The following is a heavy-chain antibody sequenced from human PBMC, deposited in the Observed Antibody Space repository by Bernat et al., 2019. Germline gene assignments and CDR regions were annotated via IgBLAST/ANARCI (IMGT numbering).Heavy chain of an antibody. D-gene: IGHD3-10*01. V-gene: IGHV4-39*01. Sequence: QLQLQESGPGLVKPSETLSLTCTVSGGSISSSSYYWGWIRQPPGKGLEWIGGIYYGGSTYYNPSLKSRVTISVDTSKNPFSLKLSSVTAADTAVCYCASSYYCGSGSYLDIWGQGTMVTVSS. CDR2: IYYGGST. CDR3: ASSYYCGSGSYLDI. J-gene: IGHJ3*02. CDR1: GGSISSSSYY.